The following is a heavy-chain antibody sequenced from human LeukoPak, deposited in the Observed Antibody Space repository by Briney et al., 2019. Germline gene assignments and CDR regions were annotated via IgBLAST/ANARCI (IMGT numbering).Heavy chain of an antibody. V-gene: IGHV1-18*01. CDR1: GYTFTSYG. D-gene: IGHD3-10*01. J-gene: IGHJ5*02. CDR3: ASTYYYGSGSYQLQNWFDP. CDR2: ISAYNGNT. Sequence: ASVKVSCKASGYTFTSYGISWVRQAPGQGLEWMGWISAYNGNTNYAQKLQGRVTITADKSTSTAYMELSSLRSEDTAVYYCASTYYYGSGSYQLQNWFDPWGQGTLVTVSS.